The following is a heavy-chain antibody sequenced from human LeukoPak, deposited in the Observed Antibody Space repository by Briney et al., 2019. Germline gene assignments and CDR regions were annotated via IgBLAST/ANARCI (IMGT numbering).Heavy chain of an antibody. J-gene: IGHJ4*02. CDR1: GFTFSSYA. V-gene: IGHV3-23*01. CDR2: ISGSGGST. Sequence: GGSLRLSCAASGFTFSSYAMSWVRQAPGKGLEGVSAISGSGGSTYYADSVKGRFTISRDNSKNTLYLQMNSLRAEDTAVYYCAKARGKMATITGGPYYFDYWGQGTLVTVSS. D-gene: IGHD5-24*01. CDR3: AKARGKMATITGGPYYFDY.